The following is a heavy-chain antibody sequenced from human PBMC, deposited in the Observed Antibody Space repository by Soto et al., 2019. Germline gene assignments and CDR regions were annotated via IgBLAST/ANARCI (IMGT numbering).Heavy chain of an antibody. CDR1: GYSFTSYR. CDR2: IDPSDSYT. D-gene: IGHD3-22*01. Sequence: GESLKISCKGSGYSFTSYRISWVRQMPGKGLEWMGRIDPSDSYTNYSPSFQGHVTISADKSISTAYLQWSSLKASDTAMYYCARHSPNYYDSSGFNDAFGIWGQGTMVTVSS. CDR3: ARHSPNYYDSSGFNDAFGI. J-gene: IGHJ3*02. V-gene: IGHV5-10-1*01.